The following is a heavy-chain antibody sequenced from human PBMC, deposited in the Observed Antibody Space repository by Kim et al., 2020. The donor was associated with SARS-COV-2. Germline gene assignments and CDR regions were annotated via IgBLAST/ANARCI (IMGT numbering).Heavy chain of an antibody. D-gene: IGHD2-2*01. CDR1: GYTFTGYY. CDR2: INPNSGGT. J-gene: IGHJ4*02. CDR3: ARVAIVVVPAAITTGTHFDY. Sequence: ASVKVSCKASGYTFTGYYMHWVRQAPGQGLEWMGWINPNSGGTNYAQKFQGRVTMTRDTSISTAYMELSRLRSDDTAVYYCARVAIVVVPAAITTGTHFDYWGQGTLVTVSS. V-gene: IGHV1-2*02.